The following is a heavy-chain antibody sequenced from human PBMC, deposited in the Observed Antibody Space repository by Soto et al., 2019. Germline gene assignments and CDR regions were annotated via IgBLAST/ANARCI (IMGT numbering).Heavy chain of an antibody. CDR2: TYYSGNT. CDR3: GRALNSGNSFDY. D-gene: IGHD4-4*01. Sequence: SETLSLTCAASGGSISSGGYSWSWIRQPPEKCLEWIGYTYYSGNTYYNPSLKSRVTISVDGSQNQFSLELRSVTAAATAVYFCGRALNSGNSFDYWGKRTLVTVSS. J-gene: IGHJ4*02. CDR1: GGSISSGGYS. V-gene: IGHV4-30-2*01.